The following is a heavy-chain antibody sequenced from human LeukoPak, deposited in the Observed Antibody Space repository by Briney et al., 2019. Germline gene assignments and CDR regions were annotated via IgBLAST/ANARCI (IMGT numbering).Heavy chain of an antibody. J-gene: IGHJ4*02. Sequence: GGSLRLSCAASGFTFRSSWMTWVRQAPGKGLEWVASIKYDGSEKNYADSAKGRFTISRDNVKNSLSLEMNSLRADDTAVYYCARYRSADYWGQGTLVTVSS. CDR1: GFTFRSSW. CDR2: IKYDGSEK. V-gene: IGHV3-7*01. D-gene: IGHD3-16*02. CDR3: ARYRSADY.